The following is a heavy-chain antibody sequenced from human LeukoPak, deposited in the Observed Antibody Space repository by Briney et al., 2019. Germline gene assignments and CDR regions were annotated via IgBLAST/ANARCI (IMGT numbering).Heavy chain of an antibody. CDR3: ARWYCSGGSCYPRFDY. Sequence: PGGSLRLSCAASGFTFSDYYMSWIRQAPGKGLEWVSYISSSSSYTNYADSVKGRFTISRDNAENSLYLQMNSLRAEDTAVYYCARWYCSGGSCYPRFDYWGQGTLVTVSS. CDR2: ISSSSSYT. D-gene: IGHD2-15*01. CDR1: GFTFSDYY. V-gene: IGHV3-11*06. J-gene: IGHJ4*02.